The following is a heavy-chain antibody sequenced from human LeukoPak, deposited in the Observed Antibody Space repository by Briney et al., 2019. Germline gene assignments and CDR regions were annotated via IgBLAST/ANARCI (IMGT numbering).Heavy chain of an antibody. J-gene: IGHJ4*02. D-gene: IGHD2-21*02. CDR1: GLTFSSYG. Sequence: PGGSLRLSCAASGLTFSSYGLSWVRQAPGKGLEWVSGISGSETTYYADSVKGRFTISRDNSKNTLFLQMNSLGAEDTALYYCGKSSGGDYLQYFDSWGQGTLVTVSS. CDR2: ISGSETT. CDR3: GKSSGGDYLQYFDS. V-gene: IGHV3-23*01.